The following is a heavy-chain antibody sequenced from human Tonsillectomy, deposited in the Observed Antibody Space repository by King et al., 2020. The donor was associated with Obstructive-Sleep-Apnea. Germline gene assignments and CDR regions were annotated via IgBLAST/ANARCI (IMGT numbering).Heavy chain of an antibody. Sequence: VQLVESGGGLVQPGGSLRLSCAASGITFSSYSMNWVRQAPGKGLEWGSYISSSTSTIYYADSVKGRFTISSDNAKNSLYLQMNSLRAEDTAVYYCATGGPDAFDFWGRGTMVTVSS. J-gene: IGHJ3*01. CDR2: ISSSTSTI. D-gene: IGHD3-16*01. V-gene: IGHV3-48*04. CDR1: GITFSSYS. CDR3: ATGGPDAFDF.